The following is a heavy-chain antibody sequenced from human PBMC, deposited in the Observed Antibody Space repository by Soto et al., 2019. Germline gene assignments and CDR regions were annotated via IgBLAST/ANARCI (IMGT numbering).Heavy chain of an antibody. CDR1: RFTFSNYA. J-gene: IGHJ6*02. D-gene: IGHD2-2*01. Sequence: GGSLRLSCAASRFTFSNYAMSWVRQAPGKGLEWVSAISGSGGSTYYADSVKGRFTISRDNSKNTLYLQMNSLRAEDTAVYYCAKGAGEDIVLVPVEDVWGQGSTVTVSS. V-gene: IGHV3-23*01. CDR2: ISGSGGST. CDR3: AKGAGEDIVLVPVEDV.